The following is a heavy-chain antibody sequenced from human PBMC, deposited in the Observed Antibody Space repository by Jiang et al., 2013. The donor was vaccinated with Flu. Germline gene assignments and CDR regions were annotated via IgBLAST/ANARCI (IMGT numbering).Heavy chain of an antibody. V-gene: IGHV2-5*01. J-gene: IGHJ3*02. CDR3: AHRLSGYYQLAGHLDAFDI. CDR1: GFSLSTSGVG. Sequence: PTQTLTLTCTFSGFSLSTSGVGVGWIRQPPGKALEWLALIYWNDDKRYSPSLKSRLTITKDTSKNQVVLTMTNMDPVDTATYYCAHRLSGYYQLAGHLDAFDIWGQGTMVTVSS. D-gene: IGHD3-22*01. CDR2: IYWNDDK.